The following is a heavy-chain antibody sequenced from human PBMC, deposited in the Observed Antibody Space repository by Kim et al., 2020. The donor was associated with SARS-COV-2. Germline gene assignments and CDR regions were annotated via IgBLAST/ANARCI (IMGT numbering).Heavy chain of an antibody. CDR1: GGSISSSSYY. V-gene: IGHV4-39*07. CDR3: ARERKGIRGPTYGMDF. J-gene: IGHJ6*01. CDR2: IYYSGST. Sequence: SETLSLTCTVSGGSISSSSYYWGWIRQPPGKGLEWIGSIYYSGSTYYNPSLKSRVTISVDTSKNQFSLKLSSVTAADTALYYCARERKGIRGPTYGMDF.